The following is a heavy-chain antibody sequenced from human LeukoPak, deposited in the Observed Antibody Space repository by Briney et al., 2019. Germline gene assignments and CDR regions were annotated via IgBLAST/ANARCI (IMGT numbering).Heavy chain of an antibody. CDR3: ARESTSIDSSDYYGPGTVGFDY. CDR1: GYTFTSYY. Sequence: GASVKVSCKASGYTFTSYYMHWVRQAPGQGLEWMGIINPSGGSTSYAQKFQGRVTMTRDMSTSTVYMELSSLRPEDTAVYYCARESTSIDSSDYYGPGTVGFDYWGQGTLVTVSS. D-gene: IGHD3-22*01. J-gene: IGHJ4*02. V-gene: IGHV1-46*01. CDR2: INPSGGST.